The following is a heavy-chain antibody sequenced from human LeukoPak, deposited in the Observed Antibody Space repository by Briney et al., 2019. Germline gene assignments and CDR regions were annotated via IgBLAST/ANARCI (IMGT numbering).Heavy chain of an antibody. CDR1: GDSITNSNYY. CDR3: ASYSGIYSAFEI. J-gene: IGHJ3*02. V-gene: IGHV4-39*07. D-gene: IGHD1-26*01. CDR2: IFYNGGP. Sequence: PSETLSLTCTASGDSITNSNYYWGRVRQSPGRGLEWLGNIFYNGGPYYNPSFKSRVVISVDTSKNHFSLTLNAVTAADTAVYHCASYSGIYSAFEIWSQGTLVTVSS.